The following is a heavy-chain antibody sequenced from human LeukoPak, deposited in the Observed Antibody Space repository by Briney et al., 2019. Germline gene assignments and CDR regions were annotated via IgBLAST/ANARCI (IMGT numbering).Heavy chain of an antibody. J-gene: IGHJ4*02. Sequence: GGPLRLSCAASGFTFSSYWMTWVRQAPGKGLEWVANIKQDGSEKYYVDSVKGRFTISRDNAKNSLYLQMNSLRAEDVAVYHCARAAGYSYGNFDCWGQGTLVTVSS. D-gene: IGHD5-18*01. V-gene: IGHV3-7*01. CDR2: IKQDGSEK. CDR1: GFTFSSYW. CDR3: ARAAGYSYGNFDC.